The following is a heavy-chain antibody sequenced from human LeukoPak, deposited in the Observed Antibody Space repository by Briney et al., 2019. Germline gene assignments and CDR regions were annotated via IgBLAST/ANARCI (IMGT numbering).Heavy chain of an antibody. CDR1: GFNFNNYG. Sequence: PGGSLRLSCAASGFNFNNYGIHWVRQAPGKGLEWVAVISDDGSNKYYADSVKGRFTISRDNSKNTLYLQMNSLRVEDTAVYYCAKDQRWIQLWLSGFDYWGQVTLVTVSS. CDR3: AKDQRWIQLWLSGFDY. V-gene: IGHV3-30*18. CDR2: ISDDGSNK. J-gene: IGHJ4*02. D-gene: IGHD5-18*01.